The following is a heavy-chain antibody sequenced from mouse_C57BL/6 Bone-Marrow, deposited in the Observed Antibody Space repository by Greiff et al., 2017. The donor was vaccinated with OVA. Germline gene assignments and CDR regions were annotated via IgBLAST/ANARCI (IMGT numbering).Heavy chain of an antibody. J-gene: IGHJ1*03. CDR2: INSDGGST. CDR1: EYAFPSHD. Sequence: EVHLVESGGGLVQPGESLKLSCESNEYAFPSHDMSWVRKTPEKRLELVAAINSDGGSTYYPDTMERRFVISRDNTRKTLYLQMSSLRSEDTALYYCARHFYCSNLYWYFDVWGTGTTVTVSS. CDR3: ARHFYCSNLYWYFDV. D-gene: IGHD2-5*01. V-gene: IGHV5-2*01.